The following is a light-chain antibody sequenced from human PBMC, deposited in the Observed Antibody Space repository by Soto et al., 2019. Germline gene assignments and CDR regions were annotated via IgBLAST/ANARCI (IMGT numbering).Light chain of an antibody. CDR3: CSYSGPYTSV. CDR1: SSDVGGYNY. J-gene: IGLJ3*02. CDR2: DVS. V-gene: IGLV2-11*01. Sequence: QSALTQPRSVSGSPGQSVTISCTGTSSDVGGYNYVSWYQQHPGKAPKLIIYDVSKRPSGVPDRFSGSKSGNTASLTISGLQAEDEADYYCCSYSGPYTSVFGGGTKLTVL.